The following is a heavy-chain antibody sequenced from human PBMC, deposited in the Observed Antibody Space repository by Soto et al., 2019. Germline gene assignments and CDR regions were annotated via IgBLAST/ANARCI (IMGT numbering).Heavy chain of an antibody. J-gene: IGHJ3*02. CDR1: GFTFSDYW. V-gene: IGHV3-7*05. CDR2: IRKDESKK. Sequence: EVQLVESGGGLVQPGESLRLSCSASGFTFSDYWMTWVRQAPGKGLEWVANIRKDESKKSYLDSVRGRFTVSKDNARNLLYLQMDSLRSEDTALYYCARDVSPGSGPYYDAIDIWGQGTMVTVSS. CDR3: ARDVSPGSGPYYDAIDI. D-gene: IGHD3-22*01.